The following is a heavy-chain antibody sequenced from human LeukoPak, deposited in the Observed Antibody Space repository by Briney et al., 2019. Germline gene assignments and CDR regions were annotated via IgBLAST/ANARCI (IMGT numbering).Heavy chain of an antibody. CDR3: ARGFNYYFDY. CDR2: INPNSGGT. V-gene: IGHV1-2*06. Sequence: GASVKVSCKASGYTFTSYYMHWVRQAPGQGLEWMGRINPNSGGTNYAQKFQGRVTMTRDTSISTAYMELSRLRSDDKAVYYCARGFNYYFDYWGQGTLVTVSS. CDR1: GYTFTSYY. D-gene: IGHD3-10*01. J-gene: IGHJ4*02.